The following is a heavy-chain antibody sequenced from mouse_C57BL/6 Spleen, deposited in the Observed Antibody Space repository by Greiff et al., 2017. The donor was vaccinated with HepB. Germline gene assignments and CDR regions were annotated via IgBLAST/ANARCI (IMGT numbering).Heavy chain of an antibody. V-gene: IGHV1-52*01. J-gene: IGHJ3*01. Sequence: VQLQQPGAELVRPGSSVKLSCKASGYTFTSYWMHWVKQRPIQGLEWIGNIDPSDSETHYNQKFKDKATLTVDKSSSTAYMQLSSLTSEDSAVYYCAREGYYDHRGFAYWGQGTLVTVSA. CDR3: AREGYYDHRGFAY. CDR2: IDPSDSET. CDR1: GYTFTSYW. D-gene: IGHD1-1*01.